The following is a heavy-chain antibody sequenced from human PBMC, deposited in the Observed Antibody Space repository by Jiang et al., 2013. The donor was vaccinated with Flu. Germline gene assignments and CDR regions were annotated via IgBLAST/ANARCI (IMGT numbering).Heavy chain of an antibody. Sequence: VQLLESGGGVVQPGRSLRLSCAASGFSFSNYGMHWVRQAPGKGLEWVAVIWYDGSRKYYADSVKGRFTISRDNSKSTLHLEMNSLKVDDTAVYFCARDRYYYGSGSYYLHDFWGQG. CDR2: IWYDGSRK. V-gene: IGHV3-33*01. CDR1: GFSFSNYG. CDR3: ARDRYYYGSGSYYLHDF. J-gene: IGHJ4*02. D-gene: IGHD3-10*01.